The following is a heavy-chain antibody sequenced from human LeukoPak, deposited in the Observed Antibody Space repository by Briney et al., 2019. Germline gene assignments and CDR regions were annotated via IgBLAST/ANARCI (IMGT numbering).Heavy chain of an antibody. Sequence: TGGSLRLSCAASGFTFSSYGMHWVRQAPGKGLEWVAFIRYDGSNKYYADSVKGRFTISRDNSKNTLYLQMNSLRAEDTAVYYCAKVLSASSSYTPLYYYYYMDVWGKGTTVTVSS. CDR1: GFTFSSYG. J-gene: IGHJ6*03. V-gene: IGHV3-30*02. CDR3: AKVLSASSSYTPLYYYYYMDV. D-gene: IGHD6-13*01. CDR2: IRYDGSNK.